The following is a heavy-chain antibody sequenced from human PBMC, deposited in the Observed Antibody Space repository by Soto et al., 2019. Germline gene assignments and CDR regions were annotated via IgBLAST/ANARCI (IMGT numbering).Heavy chain of an antibody. CDR2: VYWDDDK. CDR3: ATLTADF. Sequence: ITLEESGPTLVKPPETLTLTCTFSGFSLTTGVGVGWVRQPPGKALEWLALVYWDDDKHDTPSLMSRLTITKDISKGQVVLTMTNMDPVDTATYYCATLTADFWGPGTLVTVSS. V-gene: IGHV2-5*02. J-gene: IGHJ4*02. CDR1: GFSLTTGVG.